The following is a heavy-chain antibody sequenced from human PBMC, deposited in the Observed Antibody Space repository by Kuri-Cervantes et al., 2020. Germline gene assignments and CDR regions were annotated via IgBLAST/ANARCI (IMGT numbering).Heavy chain of an antibody. CDR3: ARDYHGSGIFDY. V-gene: IGHV3-48*02. CDR1: GFTFSTYS. D-gene: IGHD3-10*01. J-gene: IGHJ4*02. CDR2: ISSSSSTI. Sequence: GGSLRLSCAASGFTFSTYSMNWVRQAPGKGLEWVSYISSSSSTIYHADSAKGRFTISRDNAKNSLYLQMNSLRDEDTAVYYCARDYHGSGIFDYWGQGTLVTVSS.